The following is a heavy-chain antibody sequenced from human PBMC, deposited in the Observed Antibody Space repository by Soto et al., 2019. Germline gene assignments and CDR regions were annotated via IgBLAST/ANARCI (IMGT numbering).Heavy chain of an antibody. J-gene: IGHJ5*02. Sequence: QVQLVQSGAEVKKPGASVKVSCKASGYTFTSYAMHWVRQAPGQRLEWMGWINAGNGNTKYSQKFQGRVTITRDTSASTAYMELSSLRSEHTAVYYCARAGDSNYFLNRFDPWGQGTLVTVSS. CDR3: ARAGDSNYFLNRFDP. CDR1: GYTFTSYA. V-gene: IGHV1-3*01. CDR2: INAGNGNT. D-gene: IGHD4-4*01.